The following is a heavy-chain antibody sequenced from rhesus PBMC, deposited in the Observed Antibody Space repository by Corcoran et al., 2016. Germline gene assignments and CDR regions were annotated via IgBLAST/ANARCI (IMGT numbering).Heavy chain of an antibody. CDR3: ARASWGSWGGYFDY. CDR2: NYSRSRNT. J-gene: IGHJ4*01. Sequence: QVKLQESGPGLVKPLETLSLTCAVSGGSIRGGYYSWSWIRQPPGKGVGWIGDNYSRSRNTTDNPSLKSRITISKDTSKNQFSLKLSSVTAADTAMYYCARASWGSWGGYFDYWGQGVLVTVSS. CDR1: GGSIRGGYYS. V-gene: IGHV4S12*01. D-gene: IGHD3-16*01.